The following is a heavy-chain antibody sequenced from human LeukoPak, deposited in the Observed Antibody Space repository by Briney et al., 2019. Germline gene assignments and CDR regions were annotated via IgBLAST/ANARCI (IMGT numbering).Heavy chain of an antibody. CDR2: ISWDSGTI. J-gene: IGHJ2*01. CDR3: AKDRVAGIGYWFFDL. V-gene: IGHV3-9*01. Sequence: GGSLRLSCAGSGFTFDDYAIHWVRQAPGKGLEWVSGISWDSGTIVYADSVKGRFTISRDNSKSSLYLQMNSLRAEDTAFYYCAKDRVAGIGYWFFDLWGRGTLVTVSS. D-gene: IGHD6-19*01. CDR1: GFTFDDYA.